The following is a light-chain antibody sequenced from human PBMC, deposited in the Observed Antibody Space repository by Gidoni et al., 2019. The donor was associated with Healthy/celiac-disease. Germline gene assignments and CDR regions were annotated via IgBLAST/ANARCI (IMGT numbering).Light chain of an antibody. CDR1: KGISSY. CDR2: AAS. Sequence: DIQLTPSPSFPSASVGDRVTITCRASKGISSYLAWYQQKPGKDPKLLIYAASTLQSGVPSRFSGSGSGTEFTLTISSLQPEDFATYYCQRHKSYPRVTFGEGTKVEIK. V-gene: IGKV1-9*01. J-gene: IGKJ4*01. CDR3: QRHKSYPRVT.